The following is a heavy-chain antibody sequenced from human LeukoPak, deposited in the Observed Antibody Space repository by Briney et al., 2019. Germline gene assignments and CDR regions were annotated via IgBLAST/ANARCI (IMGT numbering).Heavy chain of an antibody. CDR1: GFTFSDYA. V-gene: IGHV3-64*01. J-gene: IGHJ4*02. Sequence: GGSLRLSCAASGFTFSDYAMHWVRQAPGKGLEYVSAISHNGGSTYYAHSVKGGFTISRDNSKNTLYLQLGSLRDEDMAVYYCARERRFCTSTSCYCFFDYWGQGTLVTVSS. D-gene: IGHD2-2*01. CDR3: ARERRFCTSTSCYCFFDY. CDR2: ISHNGGST.